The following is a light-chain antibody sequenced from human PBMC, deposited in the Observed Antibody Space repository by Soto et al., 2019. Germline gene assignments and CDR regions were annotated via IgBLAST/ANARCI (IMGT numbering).Light chain of an antibody. CDR2: RNN. J-gene: IGLJ3*02. CDR1: SSNIGSNF. Sequence: QSVLTQPPSASGTPGQRLTISCSGSSSNIGSNFVYWYQQLPGTAPKLLIDRNNQRPSGVPDRFSGTTSATSASLAISGLRSEDEADYYCATWDDSLSGRVFGGGTKVTVL. V-gene: IGLV1-47*01. CDR3: ATWDDSLSGRV.